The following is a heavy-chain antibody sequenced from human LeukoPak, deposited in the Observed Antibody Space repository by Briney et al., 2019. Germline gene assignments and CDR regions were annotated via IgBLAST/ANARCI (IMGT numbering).Heavy chain of an antibody. CDR2: ISYDGGDK. CDR1: GDTFTSSP. D-gene: IGHD2-8*01. J-gene: IGHJ4*02. CDR3: ARVHIVGVYFDY. V-gene: IGHV3-30*14. Sequence: GSSLRLSCAASGDTFTSSPMHWVRQAPGKGLEGVAVISYDGGDKYSADSVKGRFTISRDNLRNTLSLQMNNLRAEDTAIYYCARVHIVGVYFDYWGQGTLVTVSS.